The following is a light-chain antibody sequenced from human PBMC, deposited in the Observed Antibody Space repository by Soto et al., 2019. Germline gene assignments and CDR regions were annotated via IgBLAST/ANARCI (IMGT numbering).Light chain of an antibody. J-gene: IGKJ4*01. CDR3: QQFSSYPLT. Sequence: IVLTQSPATLSLSPGERATLSCRASQSVSSSLAWYQQKPGRSPRLLIYGASTRAIGIPDRFSGGGSGTDFTLTISRLEPEDFAVYYCQQFSSYPLTFGGGTKVDIK. CDR2: GAS. V-gene: IGKV3-20*01. CDR1: QSVSSS.